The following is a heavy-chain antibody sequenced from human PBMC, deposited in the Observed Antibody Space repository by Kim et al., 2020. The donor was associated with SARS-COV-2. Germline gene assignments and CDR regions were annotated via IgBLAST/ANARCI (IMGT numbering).Heavy chain of an antibody. J-gene: IGHJ4*02. CDR1: GFTFSDYY. D-gene: IGHD3-22*01. CDR2: ISSSGSTI. Sequence: LSLTCAASGFTFSDYYMSWIRQAPGKGLEWVSYISSSGSTIYYADSVKGRFTISRDNAKNSLYLQMNSLRAEDTAVYYCASNGGYYYDSSGYYFDYWGQGTLVTVSS. V-gene: IGHV3-11*01. CDR3: ASNGGYYYDSSGYYFDY.